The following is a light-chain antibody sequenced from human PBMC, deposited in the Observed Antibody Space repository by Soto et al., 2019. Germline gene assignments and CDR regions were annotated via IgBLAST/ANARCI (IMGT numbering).Light chain of an antibody. J-gene: IGLJ3*02. CDR2: EVS. CDR1: SSDVGGYNY. Sequence: QSVLTQPASVSGSPGQSITISCTGSSSDVGGYNYVSWYQLHPGKVPKLMIYEVSNRPSGVSNRFSGSKSGNTASLSISGLQAEDEADYYCSSYTTSYTQVFGGGTKLTVL. CDR3: SSYTTSYTQV. V-gene: IGLV2-14*01.